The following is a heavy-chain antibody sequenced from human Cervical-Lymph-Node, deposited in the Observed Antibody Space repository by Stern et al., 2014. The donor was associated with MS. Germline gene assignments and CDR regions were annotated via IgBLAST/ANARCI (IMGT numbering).Heavy chain of an antibody. CDR2: IYYGGST. CDR3: AREMYSSSYYGLDV. Sequence: VQLVESGPGLVRPSETLSLTCAVSGDAMSSRSYYWTWIRQHPEKGLEWIGYIYYGGSTSYTPSLRGRATISVDTPQNQFFLRLTSVTAADTAVYFCAREMYSSSYYGLDVWGQGATVTVSS. D-gene: IGHD6-6*01. J-gene: IGHJ6*02. V-gene: IGHV4-31*02. CDR1: GDAMSSRSYY.